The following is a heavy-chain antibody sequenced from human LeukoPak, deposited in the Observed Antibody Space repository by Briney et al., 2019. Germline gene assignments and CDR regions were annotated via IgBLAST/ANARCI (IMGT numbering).Heavy chain of an antibody. CDR2: ISGSGGST. Sequence: GGSLRLSCAASGFTFSSYAMSWVRQAPGKGLEWVSAISGSGGSTYYADSVKGRFTISRDNAKNSLYLQMNSLRAEDTAVYYCARDERRERTVDYWGQGTLVTVSS. D-gene: IGHD1-1*01. V-gene: IGHV3-23*01. J-gene: IGHJ4*02. CDR1: GFTFSSYA. CDR3: ARDERRERTVDY.